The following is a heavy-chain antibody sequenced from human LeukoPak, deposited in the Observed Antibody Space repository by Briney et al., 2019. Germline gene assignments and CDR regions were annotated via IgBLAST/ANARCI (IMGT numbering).Heavy chain of an antibody. CDR2: ISSSSSHL. V-gene: IGHV3-21*01. Sequence: KTGGSLRLSCAASGFTFSSYSMNWVRQAPGKGLEWVSSISSSSSHLYYYADSVKGRFTISRDNAKNSLYLQMNSLRAEDTAVYYCARDGYGPVPTGAFDIWGQGTMVTVSS. CDR3: ARDGYGPVPTGAFDI. J-gene: IGHJ3*02. CDR1: GFTFSSYS. D-gene: IGHD2-15*01.